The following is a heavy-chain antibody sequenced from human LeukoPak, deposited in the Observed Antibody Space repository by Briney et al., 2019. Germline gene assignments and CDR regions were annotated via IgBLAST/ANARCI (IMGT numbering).Heavy chain of an antibody. D-gene: IGHD2-15*01. CDR1: GYTFTGYY. J-gene: IGHJ6*02. CDR2: INPNSGGT. CDR3: ARGGGYCSGGSCYSGSYYYYGMDV. V-gene: IGHV1-2*02. Sequence: GASVKVSCKASGYTFTGYYMHWVRQAPGQGLEWMGWINPNSGGTNYAQKFQGRVTMTRDTSISTAYMELSRLGSDDTAVYYCARGGGYCSGGSCYSGSYYYYGMDVWGQGTTVTVSS.